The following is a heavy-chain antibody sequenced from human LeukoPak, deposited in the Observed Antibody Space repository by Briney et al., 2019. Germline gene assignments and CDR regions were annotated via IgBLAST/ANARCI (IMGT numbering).Heavy chain of an antibody. D-gene: IGHD2/OR15-2a*01. CDR2: IYHSAHT. CDR3: ARHPFQYPFDH. Sequence: SETLSLTCTVSGASVSSDYWSWIRQSPGKGLEWIGYIYHSAHTMSNPSLKRRVSLSLDTSNNQFSLKLSSVTAADTAVYYCARHPFQYPFDHWGQGTVVSVSS. CDR1: GASVSSDY. J-gene: IGHJ5*02. V-gene: IGHV4-59*08.